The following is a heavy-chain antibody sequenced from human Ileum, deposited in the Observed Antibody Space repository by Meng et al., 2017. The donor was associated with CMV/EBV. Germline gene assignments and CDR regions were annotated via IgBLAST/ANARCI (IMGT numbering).Heavy chain of an antibody. CDR1: GGSMSSYY. Sequence: RQVRSPGPGKPSDHLSLPCPSSGGSMSSYYCNWTRQPAGKGLGWIGRIYTSWSSNYNSSLKSRVTMSVDTSKNQFSMKLNSVTAADTAVYYCAREGPTDWGRALDYWGQGTLVTVSS. CDR3: AREGPTDWGRALDY. CDR2: IYTSWSS. D-gene: IGHD7-27*01. V-gene: IGHV4-4*07. J-gene: IGHJ4*02.